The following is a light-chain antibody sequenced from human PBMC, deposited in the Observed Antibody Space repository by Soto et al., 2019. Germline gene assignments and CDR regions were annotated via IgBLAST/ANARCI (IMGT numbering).Light chain of an antibody. CDR2: GAS. CDR1: QGIRTS. CDR3: QQLNSSPWT. Sequence: EILLTQSPSFLSASVGDRGTITCRARQGIRTSLAWYQQTPGKAPKLLIYGASTLQSGVPSRFSGSGSGTEFTLTINSLQPEDFTTYYCQQLNSSPWTFGQGTEVEIK. V-gene: IGKV1-9*01. J-gene: IGKJ1*01.